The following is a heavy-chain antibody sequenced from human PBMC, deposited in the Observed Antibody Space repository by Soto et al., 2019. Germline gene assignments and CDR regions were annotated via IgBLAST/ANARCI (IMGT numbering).Heavy chain of an antibody. CDR1: GGSISSYY. CDR2: VYYSGST. V-gene: IGHV4-59*01. Sequence: SETLSLTCTVSGGSISSYYWSWIRQPPGKGLEWIGYVYYSGSTNYNPSLKSRVTISVDTSKNQFSLKLTSVTTADTAVYYCARAHDSSGSAVGYWGQGTLVTVSS. CDR3: ARAHDSSGSAVGY. D-gene: IGHD3-22*01. J-gene: IGHJ4*02.